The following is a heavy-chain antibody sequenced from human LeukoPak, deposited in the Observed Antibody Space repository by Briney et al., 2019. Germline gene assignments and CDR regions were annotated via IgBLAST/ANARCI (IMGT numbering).Heavy chain of an antibody. CDR2: IYYSGST. V-gene: IGHV4-39*01. CDR1: GGSISSSSYY. D-gene: IGHD2-2*01. CDR3: ARQGVVPAAMRGYYYYYGMDV. J-gene: IGHJ6*02. Sequence: SETLSLTCTVSGGSISSSSYYWGWIRQPPGKGLEWIGSIYYSGSTYYNPSLKSRVTISVDTSKNQFSLKLSSVTAADTAVYYCARQGVVPAAMRGYYYYYGMDVWGQGTTVTVSS.